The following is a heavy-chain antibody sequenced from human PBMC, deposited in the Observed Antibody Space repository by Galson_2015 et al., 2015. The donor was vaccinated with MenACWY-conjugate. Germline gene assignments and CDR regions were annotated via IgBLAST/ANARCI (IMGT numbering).Heavy chain of an antibody. V-gene: IGHV3-23*01. J-gene: IGHJ4*02. Sequence: SLRLSCAGSGFTLSDSAMTWVRQVPGKGLEWISIIGLRDDNTHYATSVKGRFTISRDNSKNTLYLHMNSLRAEDTAVYYCARGAGYCSAVTCYRYFDFWGQGALVTVSS. CDR2: IGLRDDNT. CDR1: GFTLSDSA. CDR3: ARGAGYCSAVTCYRYFDF. D-gene: IGHD2-15*01.